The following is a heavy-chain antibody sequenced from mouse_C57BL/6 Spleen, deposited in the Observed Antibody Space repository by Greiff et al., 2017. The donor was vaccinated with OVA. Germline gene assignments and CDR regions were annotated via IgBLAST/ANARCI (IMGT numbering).Heavy chain of an antibody. CDR1: GYTFTSYW. Sequence: VQLQQPGAELVRPGSSVKLSCKASGYTFTSYWLHWVKQRPIQGLEWIGNINPSDSDTHSNQKFKDKATLTVDKSSSTAYMQLSSLTSEDSAVYYCARVWYEYDGFYAMDYWGQGTSVTVSS. J-gene: IGHJ4*01. CDR2: INPSDSDT. CDR3: ARVWYEYDGFYAMDY. D-gene: IGHD2-4*01. V-gene: IGHV1-52*01.